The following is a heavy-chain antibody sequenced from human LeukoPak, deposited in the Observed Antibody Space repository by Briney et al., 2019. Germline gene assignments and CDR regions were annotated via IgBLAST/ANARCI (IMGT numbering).Heavy chain of an antibody. Sequence: GSLRLSCAASGFTFSSYGMHWVRQAPGKGLEWVAVIWYDGSNKYYADSVRGRFTISRDNSKNTLYLQMNSLRAEDTAVYYCATLDIVVVVAAPGMDVWGQGTTVTVSS. CDR1: GFTFSSYG. D-gene: IGHD2-15*01. J-gene: IGHJ6*02. CDR2: IWYDGSNK. V-gene: IGHV3-33*01. CDR3: ATLDIVVVVAAPGMDV.